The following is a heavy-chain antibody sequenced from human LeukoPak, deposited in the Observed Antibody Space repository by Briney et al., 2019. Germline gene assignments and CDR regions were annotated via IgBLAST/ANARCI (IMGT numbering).Heavy chain of an antibody. Sequence: SETLSLTCSVSGGSITIYYWSWLRLPPGKGLEWIGFFHYSGSTNYNPSLKSRVTISVDTSKNQFSLKLSSVTAADTAVYYCARGREEFYYDSSGYYHFDHWGQRTLVTVSP. D-gene: IGHD3-22*01. CDR1: GGSITIYY. CDR2: FHYSGST. CDR3: ARGREEFYYDSSGYYHFDH. V-gene: IGHV4-59*13. J-gene: IGHJ4*02.